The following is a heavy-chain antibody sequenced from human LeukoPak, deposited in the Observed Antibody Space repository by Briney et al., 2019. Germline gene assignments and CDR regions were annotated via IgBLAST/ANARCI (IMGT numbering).Heavy chain of an antibody. V-gene: IGHV3-21*01. CDR2: ISSSSSYI. Sequence: PGGSLRLSCAASGFTFSTYSMNWVRQAPGKGLEWVSSISSSSSYIYYADSVKGRFTISRDNAKNSLYLQMNSLRAEDTAVYYCAGRDYYDSSGYYYGFDYWGQGTLVTVSS. CDR3: AGRDYYDSSGYYYGFDY. D-gene: IGHD3-22*01. J-gene: IGHJ4*02. CDR1: GFTFSTYS.